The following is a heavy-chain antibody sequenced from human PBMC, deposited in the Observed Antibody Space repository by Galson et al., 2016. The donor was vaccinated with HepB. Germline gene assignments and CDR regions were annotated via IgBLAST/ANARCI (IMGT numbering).Heavy chain of an antibody. CDR2: ISGGVSTT. J-gene: IGHJ5*02. Sequence: SLRLSCAVSGFTFSSYAMSWVRQAPGKGLEWVSTISGGVSTTYYADSVKGRFTISRDNSRNILYLHMDSLRVDDTAVYYCAKDRSPTRPWWSDPWGQGTLVTVSS. V-gene: IGHV3-23*01. CDR1: GFTFSSYA. CDR3: AKDRSPTRPWWSDP. D-gene: IGHD6-6*01.